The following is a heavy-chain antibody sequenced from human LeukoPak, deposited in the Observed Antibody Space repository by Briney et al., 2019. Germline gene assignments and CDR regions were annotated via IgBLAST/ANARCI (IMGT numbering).Heavy chain of an antibody. V-gene: IGHV3-23*01. CDR2: ISGSGDSA. D-gene: IGHD2-21*01. Sequence: GGSLRLSCAASGFTFSSYAMSWVRQAPGKGLEWVSAISGSGDSAYYADSVKGRFTISRDNSKNTLYLQMNSLRAEDTAVYYCAKAGTANCGGDCYSNYWGQGTLVTVPS. CDR1: GFTFSSYA. CDR3: AKAGTANCGGDCYSNY. J-gene: IGHJ4*02.